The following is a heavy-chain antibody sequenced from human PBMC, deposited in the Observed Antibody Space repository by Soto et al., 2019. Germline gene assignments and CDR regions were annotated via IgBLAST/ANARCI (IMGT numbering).Heavy chain of an antibody. D-gene: IGHD6-19*01. CDR2: ITGGADNT. CDR1: GFTYSSYA. V-gene: IGHV3-23*01. Sequence: EVKLLESGGGLVQPGGSLRLSCVASGFTYSSYAMSWVRQAPGKGLEWVSTITGGADNTHYADSVKGRFTISRDNSKTPLSLQMNSLRVEDTAVYHCAKGRIAVAAPYNWFDPWGQGTLVTVSS. CDR3: AKGRIAVAAPYNWFDP. J-gene: IGHJ5*02.